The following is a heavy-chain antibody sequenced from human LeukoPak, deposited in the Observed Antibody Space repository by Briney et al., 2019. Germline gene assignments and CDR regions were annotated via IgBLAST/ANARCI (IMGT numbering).Heavy chain of an antibody. D-gene: IGHD6-19*01. J-gene: IGHJ1*01. Sequence: GGALRLSCAASGFTFSSYWMSWVRQAPGKGLEWVANIKQDGSEKFYVDSVKRRFTIFRDNAKNFLYLQMNSLRVEDTALYYCAKDLRGGWYSAYLQSWGQGTLVTVSS. CDR2: IKQDGSEK. CDR1: GFTFSSYW. V-gene: IGHV3-7*03. CDR3: AKDLRGGWYSAYLQS.